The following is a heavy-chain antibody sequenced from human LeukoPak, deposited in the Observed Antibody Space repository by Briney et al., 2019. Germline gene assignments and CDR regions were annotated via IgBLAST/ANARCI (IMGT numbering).Heavy chain of an antibody. CDR3: ARDLGLTYDTFDI. D-gene: IGHD7-27*01. CDR2: IYYSGST. V-gene: IGHV4-59*12. CDR1: GGSISSYY. J-gene: IGHJ3*02. Sequence: PSETLSLTCTVSGGSISSYYWSWIRQPPGKGLEWIGYIYYSGSTNYNPSLKSRVTMSVDTSKNQFSLKLSSVTAADTAVYYCARDLGLTYDTFDIWGQGTMVTVSS.